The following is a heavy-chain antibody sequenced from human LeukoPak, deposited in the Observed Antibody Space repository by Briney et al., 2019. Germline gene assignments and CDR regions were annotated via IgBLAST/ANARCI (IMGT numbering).Heavy chain of an antibody. CDR1: GFTFSSYW. CDR2: INSDGSST. J-gene: IGHJ6*02. V-gene: IGHV3-74*01. CDR3: ARVGLAAAGYYYGMDV. D-gene: IGHD6-13*01. Sequence: GSLRLSCAASGFTFSSYWMHWVRQAPGKGLVWVSRINSDGSSTSYADSVKGRFTISRDNAKNTLYLQVNSLRAEDTAVYYCARVGLAAAGYYYGMDVWGQGTTVTVSS.